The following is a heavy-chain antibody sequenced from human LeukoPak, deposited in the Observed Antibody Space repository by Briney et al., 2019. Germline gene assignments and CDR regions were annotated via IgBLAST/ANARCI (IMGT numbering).Heavy chain of an antibody. CDR3: AGDLRGYSYGREGRNY. Sequence: PGGSLRLSCAASGFTFSSYEMNWVRQAPGKGLEWVSYISSSGSTIYYADSVKGRFTISRDNAKNSLYLQMNSLRAEDTAVYYCAGDLRGYSYGREGRNYWGQETLVTVSS. V-gene: IGHV3-48*03. J-gene: IGHJ4*02. CDR1: GFTFSSYE. D-gene: IGHD5-18*01. CDR2: ISSSGSTI.